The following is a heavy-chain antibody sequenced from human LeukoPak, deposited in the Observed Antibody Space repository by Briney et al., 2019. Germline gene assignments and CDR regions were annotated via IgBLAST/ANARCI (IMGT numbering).Heavy chain of an antibody. CDR2: IYPRDSDT. Sequence: GESLKISCKVSGYTFTRYWIGWVRQMPGKGLEWMGMIYPRDSDTRVSPSFQGQVTISADKSISTAYLQWSSLKASDTAMYYCARRRTTVSAFDIWGQGAMVTVSS. V-gene: IGHV5-51*01. J-gene: IGHJ3*02. CDR1: GYTFTRYW. CDR3: ARRRTTVSAFDI. D-gene: IGHD4-17*01.